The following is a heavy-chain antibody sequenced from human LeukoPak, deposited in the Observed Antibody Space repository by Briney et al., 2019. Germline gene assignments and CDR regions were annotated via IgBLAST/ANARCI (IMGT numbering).Heavy chain of an antibody. CDR2: ISDDGADK. D-gene: IGHD6-13*01. V-gene: IGHV3-30-3*01. J-gene: IGHJ4*02. CDR3: ARDRARAAADYYFDN. Sequence: GGSLRLSCAASGSTFSNYPMHWVRQAPGKGLEWVAVISDDGADKHYADSVKGRFTISRDNSKNTLYLEMNSLTVEDPAVYFCARDRARAAADYYFDNWGQGTLVTVSS. CDR1: GSTFSNYP.